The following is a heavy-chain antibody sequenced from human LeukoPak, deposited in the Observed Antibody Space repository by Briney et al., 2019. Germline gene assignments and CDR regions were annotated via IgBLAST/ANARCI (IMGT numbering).Heavy chain of an antibody. V-gene: IGHV1-69*13. Sequence: SVKVSCKASGGRFSSFAINWVRQAPGEGLEWMGRIIPLFNVPNYARKFQGRDTITADESTSTSYMELSSLRSEDTAIYYCARQDYYDSGGRNDAFDIWGQGTMVTVSS. CDR1: GGRFSSFA. CDR3: ARQDYYDSGGRNDAFDI. CDR2: IIPLFNVP. J-gene: IGHJ3*02. D-gene: IGHD3-22*01.